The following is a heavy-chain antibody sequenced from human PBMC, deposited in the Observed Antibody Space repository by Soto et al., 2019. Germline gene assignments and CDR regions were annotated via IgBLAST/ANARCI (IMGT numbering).Heavy chain of an antibody. D-gene: IGHD6-19*01. CDR2: INPTTGAT. CDR1: GYTFTAQY. J-gene: IGHJ5*02. V-gene: IGHV1-2*02. Sequence: QAQLVQSGAEVKKPGASVKVSCQASGYTFTAQYLHWVGKAPGEGLEWMGWINPTTGATRYAQKFQGRVTMTRDTSMSTAYLEVRSLRPDDTAVYYCAKGDSSWVSWFDPWGQGTLVTVSS. CDR3: AKGDSSWVSWFDP.